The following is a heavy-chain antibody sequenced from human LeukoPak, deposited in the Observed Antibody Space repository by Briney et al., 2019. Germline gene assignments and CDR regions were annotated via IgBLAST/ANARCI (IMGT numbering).Heavy chain of an antibody. J-gene: IGHJ3*02. D-gene: IGHD2-15*01. Sequence: ASVKVSCKASGYTFTGYYMHWVRQAPGQGLEWMGRINPNGGGTNYAQKFQGRVTMTRDTPISTAYMELSRLRSDDTAVYYCARGVVVADTRLDAFDIWGQGTMVTVSS. V-gene: IGHV1-2*06. CDR2: INPNGGGT. CDR3: ARGVVVADTRLDAFDI. CDR1: GYTFTGYY.